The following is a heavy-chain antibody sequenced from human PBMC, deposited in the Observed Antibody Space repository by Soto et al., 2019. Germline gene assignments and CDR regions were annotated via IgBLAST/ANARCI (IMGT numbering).Heavy chain of an antibody. CDR1: GFTLSDHY. Sequence: PGGSLRLSCEGSGFTLSDHYMDWVRQAPGKGLEWVGRSRNRGNNYVTEYAASVKGRFTISRDDSKNSVHLQMNSLKTEDTARYHCVTYFGYISGLRGQGTLVTVSS. J-gene: IGHJ1*01. CDR3: VTYFGYISGL. D-gene: IGHD5-18*01. V-gene: IGHV3-72*01. CDR2: SRNRGNNYVT.